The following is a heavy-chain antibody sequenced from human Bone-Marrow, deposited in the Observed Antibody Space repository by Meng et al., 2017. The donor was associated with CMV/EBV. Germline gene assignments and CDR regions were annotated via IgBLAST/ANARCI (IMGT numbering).Heavy chain of an antibody. CDR2: INPSGGST. CDR1: GYTFTSYY. J-gene: IGHJ4*02. Sequence: ASVKVSCKASGYTFTSYYMHWVRQAPGQGLEWMGIINPSGGSTSYAQKFQGRVTMTRDTSTSTVYMELSSLRSEDTAVYYCARDRYDFWRGDRYFDYWGQGTLVTVSS. V-gene: IGHV1-46*01. D-gene: IGHD3-3*01. CDR3: ARDRYDFWRGDRYFDY.